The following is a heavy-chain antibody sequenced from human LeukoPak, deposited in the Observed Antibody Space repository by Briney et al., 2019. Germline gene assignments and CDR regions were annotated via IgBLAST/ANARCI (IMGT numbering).Heavy chain of an antibody. CDR2: INPHSGDT. Sequence: GHSVRVSREAFGYTYTSYYMQWVRQAPGQGLEWMGWINPHSGDTNYAHKFKGRVTMTRDTSISIAYMELSSLKSDDTAVYYCAREGGLSFCYAYHWGQGTLVTVSS. J-gene: IGHJ5*02. CDR1: GYTYTSYY. V-gene: IGHV1-2*07. CDR3: AREGGLSFCYAYH. D-gene: IGHD5-18*01.